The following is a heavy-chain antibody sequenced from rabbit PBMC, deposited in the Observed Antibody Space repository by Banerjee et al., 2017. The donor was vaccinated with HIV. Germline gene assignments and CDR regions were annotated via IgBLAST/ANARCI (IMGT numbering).Heavy chain of an antibody. D-gene: IGHD2-1*01. J-gene: IGHJ4*01. CDR1: GFSFSSRYY. V-gene: IGHV1S40*01. CDR2: ISTSSGST. Sequence: QSLEESGGDLVKPGASLTLTCTASGFSFSSRYYMCWVRQAPGKGLEWIGCISTSSGSTYYASWAKGRFTISKTSSTTVTLQMTSLTAADTATYFCARDSYDDYGDYPFNLWGPGTLVTVS. CDR3: ARDSYDDYGDYPFNL.